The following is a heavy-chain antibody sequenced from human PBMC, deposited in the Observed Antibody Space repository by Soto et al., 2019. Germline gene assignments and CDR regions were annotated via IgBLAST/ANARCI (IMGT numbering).Heavy chain of an antibody. D-gene: IGHD2-2*02. Sequence: ASVKVSCKASGYTFTSYAMHWVRQAPGQRLEWMGWINAGNGNTKYSQKFQGRVTITRDTSASTAYMELSSLRSEDTAVYYCARDIVVVPAAIKFRGWFDPWGQGTLVTVSS. V-gene: IGHV1-3*01. CDR1: GYTFTSYA. J-gene: IGHJ5*02. CDR2: INAGNGNT. CDR3: ARDIVVVPAAIKFRGWFDP.